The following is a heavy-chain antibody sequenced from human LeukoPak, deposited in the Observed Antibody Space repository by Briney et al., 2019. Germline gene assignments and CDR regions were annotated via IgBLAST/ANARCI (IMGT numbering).Heavy chain of an antibody. CDR3: AKGAIFGVVMGGDYFDY. D-gene: IGHD3-3*01. CDR1: GFTFSDYI. V-gene: IGHV3-23*01. J-gene: IGHJ4*02. Sequence: GGSLRLSCAASGFTFSDYILDWVRQAPGKGLEWVSAISGSGGSTYYADSVKGRFTTSRDNSKNTLYLQMNSLRAEDTAVYYCAKGAIFGVVMGGDYFDYWGQGTLVTVSS. CDR2: ISGSGGST.